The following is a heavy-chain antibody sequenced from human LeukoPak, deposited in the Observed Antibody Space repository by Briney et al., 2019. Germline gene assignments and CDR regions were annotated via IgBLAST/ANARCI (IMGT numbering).Heavy chain of an antibody. V-gene: IGHV3-74*01. CDR3: ARAGYNLDLSY. CDR1: GFTFSSYW. J-gene: IGHJ4*02. CDR2: INSDGSST. Sequence: PGGSLRLSCAASGFTFSSYWIHWVRQAPGKGLVWVSRINSDGSSTSNADSVKGRFSISRDNAKNTVYLQMNSLRAEDTAVYYCARAGYNLDLSYWGQGTLVTVSS. D-gene: IGHD5-24*01.